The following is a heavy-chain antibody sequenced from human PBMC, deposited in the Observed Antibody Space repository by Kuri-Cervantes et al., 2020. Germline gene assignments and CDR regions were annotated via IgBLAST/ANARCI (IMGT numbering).Heavy chain of an antibody. J-gene: IGHJ4*02. Sequence: GESLKISCAASGFTFSTYWMSWVRQAPGKGLEWVANINQDGNNQYYVDSMKGRFTISRDNAKNSLYLQMNSLRDEDTAVYYCARGIDYWGQGTLVTVSS. V-gene: IGHV3-7*04. CDR3: ARGIDY. CDR1: GFTFSTYW. CDR2: INQDGNNQ.